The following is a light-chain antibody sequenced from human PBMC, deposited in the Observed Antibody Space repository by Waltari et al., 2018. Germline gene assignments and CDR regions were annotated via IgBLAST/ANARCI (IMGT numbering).Light chain of an antibody. CDR1: QGISSY. V-gene: IGKV1-9*01. Sequence: IKLTQSPSSLSASVGDIISITCRARQGISSYLAWYQQKPGKGRKLLLYAESTLQSGVQSGFTGSGSGTDFTPTICSLKTGDFATDYCQQINSYPPCKFDDGTKVKIK. J-gene: IGKJ1*01. CDR2: AES. CDR3: QQINSYPPCK.